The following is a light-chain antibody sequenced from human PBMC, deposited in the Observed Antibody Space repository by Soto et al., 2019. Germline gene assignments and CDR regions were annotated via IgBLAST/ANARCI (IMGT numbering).Light chain of an antibody. V-gene: IGLV2-23*02. CDR3: CSYAGSPYV. Sequence: QSVLTRPASVSGSPGQSITISCTGTSSDVGSYNLVSWYQQHPGKAPKLMIYEVSKRPSGVSNRFSGSKSGNTASLTIPGLQAEDEADYYCCSYAGSPYVFGTGTKVTVL. J-gene: IGLJ1*01. CDR1: SSDVGSYNL. CDR2: EVS.